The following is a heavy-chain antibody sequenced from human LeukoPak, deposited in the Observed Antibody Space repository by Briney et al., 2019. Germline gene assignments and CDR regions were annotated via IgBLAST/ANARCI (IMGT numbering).Heavy chain of an antibody. J-gene: IGHJ6*02. CDR1: GFTFSSYW. D-gene: IGHD6-13*01. CDR2: INSDGSST. CDR3: ARGSSSSSWYYISYYYGVDV. V-gene: IGHV3-74*01. Sequence: GGSLRLSCAASGFTFSSYWMHWVRQAPGKGLVWVSRINSDGSSTSYADSVKGRFTISRDNAKNTLYLQMNSLRAEDTAVYYCARGSSSSSWYYISYYYGVDVWGQGTTVTVSS.